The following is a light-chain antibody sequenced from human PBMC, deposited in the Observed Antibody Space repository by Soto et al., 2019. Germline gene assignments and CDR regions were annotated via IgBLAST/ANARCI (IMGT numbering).Light chain of an antibody. CDR1: SSDVGGYNY. Sequence: QSALTQPRSVSGSPGQSVTISCTGTSSDVGGYNYVSWYQQHPGKAPKLMIYDVSKRPSGVPDRFSGYKSGNTASLTISGLQAEDAADYYCCSYAGSYSYVFGTGTKLTVL. CDR3: CSYAGSYSYV. V-gene: IGLV2-11*01. J-gene: IGLJ1*01. CDR2: DVS.